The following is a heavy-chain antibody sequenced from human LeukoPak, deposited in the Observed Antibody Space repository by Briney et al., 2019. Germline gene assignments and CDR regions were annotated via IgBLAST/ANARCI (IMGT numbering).Heavy chain of an antibody. D-gene: IGHD5-24*01. J-gene: IGHJ4*02. Sequence: SETLSLTCTVSGGSISSYYWSWIRQPPGTGLEWIGSIHYSGYTNYNPSLKSRVTISVDTSKNQFSLDLSSVTAADTAVYYCARGRWLQLPDNGGQGILVTVSS. CDR1: GGSISSYY. V-gene: IGHV4-59*01. CDR2: IHYSGYT. CDR3: ARGRWLQLPDN.